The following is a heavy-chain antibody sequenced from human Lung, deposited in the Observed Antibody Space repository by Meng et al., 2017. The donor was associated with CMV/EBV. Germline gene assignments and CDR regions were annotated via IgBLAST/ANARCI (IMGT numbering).Heavy chain of an antibody. J-gene: IGHJ4*02. CDR1: GYSISSGYY. CDR2: IYHSGST. CDR3: ARDNWNYDQKLFDY. D-gene: IGHD1-7*01. V-gene: IGHV4-38-2*02. Sequence: SETXSLXCTVSGYSISSGYYWGWIRQPPGKGLEWIGSIYHSGSTYYNPSLKSRVTISVDTSKNQFSLKLSSVTAADTAVYYCARDNWNYDQKLFDYWGQGTXVTVSS.